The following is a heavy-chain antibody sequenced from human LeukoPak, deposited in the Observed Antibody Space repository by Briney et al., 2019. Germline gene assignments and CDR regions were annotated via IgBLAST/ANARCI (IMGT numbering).Heavy chain of an antibody. J-gene: IGHJ4*02. Sequence: GGSLRLSCAASGFTFSSYAMSWVRQAPGKGLEWVSAISGSGGSAYYADSVKGRFTISRDNSKNTLYLQMNSLRAEDTAVYYCAKGHTLGYCSGGSCYSYYDYWGQGTLVTVSS. CDR1: GFTFSSYA. D-gene: IGHD2-15*01. V-gene: IGHV3-23*01. CDR3: AKGHTLGYCSGGSCYSYYDY. CDR2: ISGSGGSA.